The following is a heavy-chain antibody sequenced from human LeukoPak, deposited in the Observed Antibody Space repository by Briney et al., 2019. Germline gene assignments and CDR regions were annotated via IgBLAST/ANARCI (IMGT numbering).Heavy chain of an antibody. Sequence: GGSLRLSCAVSGITLSNYGMSWVRQAPGKGLEWVAGISDRGSRTNYADSVKGRFTISTDHPKNTLYLQMNSLRAEDTAVYFCAKRGVVIRVILVGFHKEAYYFDYWGQGTLVTVSS. CDR2: ISDRGSRT. D-gene: IGHD3-22*01. CDR3: AKRGVVIRVILVGFHKEAYYFDY. J-gene: IGHJ4*02. CDR1: GITLSNYG. V-gene: IGHV3-23*01.